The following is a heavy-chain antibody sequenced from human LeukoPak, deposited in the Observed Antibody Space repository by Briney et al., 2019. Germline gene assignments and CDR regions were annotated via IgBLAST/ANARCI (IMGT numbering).Heavy chain of an antibody. CDR3: ARHGYYDSSGYKYNWFDP. CDR1: GYSFTTYW. CDR2: IYPGDSDT. D-gene: IGHD3-22*01. V-gene: IGHV5-51*01. Sequence: GESLKISCKGSGYSFTTYWIVWVRQMPGKGLEWMGIIYPGDSDTRYNPSFQGQVTISADKSISTAYLQWSSLKASDTAMYYCARHGYYDSSGYKYNWFDPWGQGTLVTVSS. J-gene: IGHJ5*02.